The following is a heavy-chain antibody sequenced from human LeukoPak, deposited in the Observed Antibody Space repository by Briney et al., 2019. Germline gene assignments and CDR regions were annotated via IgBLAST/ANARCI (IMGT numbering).Heavy chain of an antibody. D-gene: IGHD6-13*01. Sequence: ASVKVSCKASGYTFTNYDINSVRQASGQGLEWMGWMNPNIGNTGSPQKFQGRVPLTSTTSISTAYMELSSLRSEDTAVYYCARGLRREQQLLRAFDYWGQGTPVTVSS. V-gene: IGHV1-8*01. CDR1: GYTFTNYD. CDR3: ARGLRREQQLLRAFDY. CDR2: MNPNIGNT. J-gene: IGHJ4*02.